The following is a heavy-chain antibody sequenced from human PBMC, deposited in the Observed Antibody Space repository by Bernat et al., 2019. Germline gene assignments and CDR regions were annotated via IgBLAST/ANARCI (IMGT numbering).Heavy chain of an antibody. D-gene: IGHD4-17*01. Sequence: QVQLVESGGGVVQTERSQRLSCEASKFTFSSYGMHWVRQAPGKGLERVAVIWHDGSNENYTDSVKGRFTISRDNSKNTLYLQMNNLRAEDTAVYYCARVSLYGATASAMDVWGQGTTVTVSS. CDR3: ARVSLYGATASAMDV. CDR2: IWHDGSNE. V-gene: IGHV3-33*01. J-gene: IGHJ6*02. CDR1: KFTFSSYG.